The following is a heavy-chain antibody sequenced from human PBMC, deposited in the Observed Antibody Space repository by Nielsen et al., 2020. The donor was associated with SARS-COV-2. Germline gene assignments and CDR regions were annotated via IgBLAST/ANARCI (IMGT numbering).Heavy chain of an antibody. V-gene: IGHV3-48*04. CDR3: ARDPVWKRGVGFDY. D-gene: IGHD2-8*01. J-gene: IGHJ4*02. CDR2: ISSSGSTI. Sequence: GGSLRLSCAASGFTFSSYSMNWVRQAPGKGLEWVSYISSSGSTIYYADSVKGRFTISRDNAKNSLYLQMNSLRAEDTAVYYCARDPVWKRGVGFDYWGQGTLVTVSS. CDR1: GFTFSSYS.